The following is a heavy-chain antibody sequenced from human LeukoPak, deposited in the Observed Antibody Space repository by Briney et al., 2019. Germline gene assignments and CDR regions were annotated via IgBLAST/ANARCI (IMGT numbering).Heavy chain of an antibody. Sequence: PSETLSLTCTVSGGSFSSADYYWSWIRHPPGKTLEWIGYIYHTGSNNCKYSLKSRVTISLDMSKNRFSLKLSSVTAADTAVYYCARGPINSSGEDYYYYGMDVWGQGTTVTVSS. CDR1: GGSFSSADYY. CDR2: IYHTGSN. J-gene: IGHJ6*02. D-gene: IGHD6-19*01. CDR3: ARGPINSSGEDYYYYGMDV. V-gene: IGHV4-61*08.